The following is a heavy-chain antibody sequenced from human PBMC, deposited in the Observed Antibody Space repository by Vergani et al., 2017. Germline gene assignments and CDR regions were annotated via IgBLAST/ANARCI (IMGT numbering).Heavy chain of an antibody. Sequence: QVQLVQSGAEVKKPGSSVKVSCKASGGTFSSYTISWVRQAPGQGLEWMGRTIPILGIANYAQKFQGRVTMTTDTSTSTAYMGLRSLRSDDTAVYYCAGDGHWNYLTPPGYWGQGTLVTVSS. J-gene: IGHJ4*02. V-gene: IGHV1-69*08. D-gene: IGHD1-7*01. CDR3: AGDGHWNYLTPPGY. CDR2: TIPILGIA. CDR1: GGTFSSYT.